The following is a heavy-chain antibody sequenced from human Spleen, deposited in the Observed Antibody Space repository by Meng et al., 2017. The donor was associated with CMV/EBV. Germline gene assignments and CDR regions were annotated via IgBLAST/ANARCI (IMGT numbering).Heavy chain of an antibody. V-gene: IGHV4-34*01. D-gene: IGHD2-2*01. Sequence: WGWIRQPPGKGLEGIGEIHHSGNTYYNPSLKSRVTISLDTSKKQFSLNLTSVTAADTAVYYCARLRYCSSASCNSRFTVTGATYYFDSWGQGTLVTVSS. CDR3: ARLRYCSSASCNSRFTVTGATYYFDS. J-gene: IGHJ4*02. CDR2: IHHSGNT.